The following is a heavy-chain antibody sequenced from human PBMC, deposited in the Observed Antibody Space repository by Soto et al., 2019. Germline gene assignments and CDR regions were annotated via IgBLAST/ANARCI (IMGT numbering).Heavy chain of an antibody. CDR2: IGSRTSDR. J-gene: IGHJ3*02. CDR1: GFTLSRHT. V-gene: IGHV3-21*01. D-gene: IGHD3-22*01. Sequence: GGSLRLSCAASGFTLSRHTMNWVRQAPGKGLEWVSFIGSRTSDRYYADSVKGRFTISRDYAKNSLYLDLTRLRAEDTAVYFCVRDYYDTSGYPNTFDMWGQGTMVTFSS. CDR3: VRDYYDTSGYPNTFDM.